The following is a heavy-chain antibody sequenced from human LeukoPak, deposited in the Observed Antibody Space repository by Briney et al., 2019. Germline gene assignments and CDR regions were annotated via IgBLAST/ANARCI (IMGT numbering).Heavy chain of an antibody. CDR1: GFTFSSYS. J-gene: IGHJ4*02. Sequence: PGGSLRLSCAASGFTFSSYSVFWVRQPPGKGLEWVSSISSSGSYIYYADSMKGGFTISRDNAKNSLYLQMNSVKAEDTAVYYGARGGVYWDFDYWGQGTLVTVSS. CDR2: ISSSGSYI. V-gene: IGHV3-21*01. D-gene: IGHD2-15*01. CDR3: ARGGVYWDFDY.